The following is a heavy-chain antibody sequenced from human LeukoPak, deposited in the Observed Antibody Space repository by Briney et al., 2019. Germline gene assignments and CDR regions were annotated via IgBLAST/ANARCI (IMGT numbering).Heavy chain of an antibody. V-gene: IGHV3-7*01. CDR2: INQEGSEK. D-gene: IGHD5-24*01. Sequence: PGGSLRLSCEVSGLIFRSYWMSWVRQAPGKGLEWVANINQEGSEKYFEDSVKGRFTISRDNAKNSLHLQMNTPRAEDTAVYYCARERDGRFFDYWGQGTLVTVSS. J-gene: IGHJ4*02. CDR3: ARERDGRFFDY. CDR1: GLIFRSYW.